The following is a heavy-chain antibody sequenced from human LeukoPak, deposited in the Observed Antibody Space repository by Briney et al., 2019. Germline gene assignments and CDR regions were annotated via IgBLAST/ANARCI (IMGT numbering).Heavy chain of an antibody. CDR2: INPNSGDT. V-gene: IGHV1-2*02. D-gene: IGHD1-26*01. Sequence: ASVTVSCKASGYTFTSYYMHWVRQAPGQGLEWMGWINPNSGDTNYAQKFQGRVSMTRDTSISTAYMDLSGLRSDDTALYYCARGLGWDSGTYLGVWGQGTLVTVSS. J-gene: IGHJ4*02. CDR3: ARGLGWDSGTYLGV. CDR1: GYTFTSYY.